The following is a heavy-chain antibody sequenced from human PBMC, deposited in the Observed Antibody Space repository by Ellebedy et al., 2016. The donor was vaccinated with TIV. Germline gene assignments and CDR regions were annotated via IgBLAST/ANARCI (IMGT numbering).Heavy chain of an antibody. CDR2: IYTGDSA. CDR3: ARVRSSAFEI. Sequence: PGGSLRLSCAASGFSVSSNYVSWVRQAPGKGLEWVSYIYTGDSAYHADSVKGRFTISRDNSKNTVSLQMNSLRVEDTAVYYCARVRSSAFEIWGQGTMVTVSS. J-gene: IGHJ3*02. CDR1: GFSVSSNY. V-gene: IGHV3-53*01.